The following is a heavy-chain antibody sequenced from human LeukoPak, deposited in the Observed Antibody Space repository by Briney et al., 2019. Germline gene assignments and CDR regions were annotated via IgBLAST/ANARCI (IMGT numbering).Heavy chain of an antibody. Sequence: GGSLRLSCAASGFTFSDYYMSWICQAPGKGLEWVSAISGSGDSTYYGDSVKGRFTISRDNSKNTLYLQMNSLRAEDTAVYYCAKTRPLDSSSWSHGDYWGQGTLVTVSS. CDR2: ISGSGDST. CDR1: GFTFSDYY. J-gene: IGHJ4*02. CDR3: AKTRPLDSSSWSHGDY. V-gene: IGHV3-23*01. D-gene: IGHD6-13*01.